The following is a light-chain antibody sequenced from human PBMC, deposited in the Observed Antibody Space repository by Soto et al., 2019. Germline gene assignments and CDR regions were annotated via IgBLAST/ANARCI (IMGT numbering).Light chain of an antibody. CDR3: QQTNTFLPLT. Sequence: DIQMTQSPSSVSASVGDRVTITCRASQGISNWLAWYQQQPGKAPKLLIYAASSLQSGVPSRFSGGGSGTHFTLIISSLQHEDFVSYYCQQTNTFLPLTFGGGTKVEIK. J-gene: IGKJ4*01. V-gene: IGKV1-12*01. CDR2: AAS. CDR1: QGISNW.